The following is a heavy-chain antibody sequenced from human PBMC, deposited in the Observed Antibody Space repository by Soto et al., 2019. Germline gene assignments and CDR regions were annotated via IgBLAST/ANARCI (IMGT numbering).Heavy chain of an antibody. CDR2: ISSSSSYI. CDR1: GFTFSSYS. J-gene: IGHJ3*02. V-gene: IGHV3-21*01. D-gene: IGHD4-17*01. Sequence: EVQLVESGGGLVKPGGSLRLSCAASGFTFSSYSMNWVRQAPGKGLEWVSSISSSSSYIYYADSVKGRFTISRDNAKNSLYLQMNSLRAENTAVYYCAREHHDYGDYFLDAFDIWRQGTMVTVSS. CDR3: AREHHDYGDYFLDAFDI.